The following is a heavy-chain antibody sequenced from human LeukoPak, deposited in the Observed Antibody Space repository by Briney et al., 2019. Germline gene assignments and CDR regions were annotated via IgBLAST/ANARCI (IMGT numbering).Heavy chain of an antibody. J-gene: IGHJ6*02. CDR3: ARSPIYCSSTSCYTSYYYYGMDV. CDR1: GGTFSSYA. V-gene: IGHV1-69*13. CDR2: IIPIFGTA. D-gene: IGHD2-2*02. Sequence: SVKVSCKASGGTFSSYAISWVRQAPGQGLEWMGGIIPIFGTANYAQKFRGRVTITADESTSTAYMELSSLRSEDTAVYYCARSPIYCSSTSCYTSYYYYGMDVWGQGTTVTVSS.